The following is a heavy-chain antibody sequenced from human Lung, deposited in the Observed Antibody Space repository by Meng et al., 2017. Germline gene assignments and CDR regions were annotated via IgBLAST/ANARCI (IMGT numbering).Heavy chain of an antibody. D-gene: IGHD4-11*01. J-gene: IGHJ4*02. CDR2: INHSGST. V-gene: IGHV4-34*01. CDR1: CGSFSDYY. Sequence: QVRLRQWGAGLLKPSDPLSLTCVVSCGSFSDYYWSWIRQPPGKGLEWIGEINHSGSTNYNPSLESRATISVDTSQNNLSLKLSSVTAADSAVYYCARGPTTMAHDFDYWGQGTLVTVAS. CDR3: ARGPTTMAHDFDY.